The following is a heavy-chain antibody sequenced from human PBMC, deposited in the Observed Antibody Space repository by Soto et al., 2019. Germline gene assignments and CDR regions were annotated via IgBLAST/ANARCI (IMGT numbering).Heavy chain of an antibody. CDR1: GFTFSSCA. CDR3: VNYIAVAGTRHGLFDY. D-gene: IGHD6-19*01. J-gene: IGHJ4*02. Sequence: GGSLRLSCSASGFTFSSCAMHWVRQAPGKGLEYVSAISSNGGSTYYADSVKGRFTISRDNSKNTLYLQMSSLRAEDTAVYYCVNYIAVAGTRHGLFDYWGQGTLVTVSS. CDR2: ISSNGGST. V-gene: IGHV3-64D*08.